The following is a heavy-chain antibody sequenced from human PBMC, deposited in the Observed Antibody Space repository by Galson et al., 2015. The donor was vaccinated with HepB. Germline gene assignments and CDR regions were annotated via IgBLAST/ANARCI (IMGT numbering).Heavy chain of an antibody. CDR2: IYYSGST. CDR3: ARSNTVTTSDFDY. J-gene: IGHJ4*02. Sequence: TLSLPCTVSGGSISSGDYYWRWIRQPPGKGLEWIGYIYYSGSTYYNPSLKSRVAISVDTSKIQFSLKLSSVTAADTAVFYCARSNTVTTSDFDYWGQGTLVTVSS. CDR1: GGSISSGDYY. D-gene: IGHD4-11*01. V-gene: IGHV4-30-4*01.